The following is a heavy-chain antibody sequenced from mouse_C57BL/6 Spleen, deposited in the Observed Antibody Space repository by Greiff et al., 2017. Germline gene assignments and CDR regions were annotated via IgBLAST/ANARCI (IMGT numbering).Heavy chain of an antibody. Sequence: VQLQQSGAELVKPGASVKMSCKASGYTFTSYWITWVKQRPGQGLEWIGDIYPGSGSTNYNEKFKSKATLTVDTSSSTAYMQLSSLTSEDSAVYYCARSDYLGDYAMDYWGQGTSVTVSS. CDR3: ARSDYLGDYAMDY. CDR2: IYPGSGST. D-gene: IGHD5-5*01. V-gene: IGHV1-55*01. CDR1: GYTFTSYW. J-gene: IGHJ4*01.